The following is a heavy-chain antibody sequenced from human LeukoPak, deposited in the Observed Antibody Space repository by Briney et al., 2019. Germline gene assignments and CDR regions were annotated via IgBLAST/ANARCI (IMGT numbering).Heavy chain of an antibody. V-gene: IGHV3-48*01. CDR2: ISSSSSVI. CDR1: GFTFSSYS. J-gene: IGHJ4*02. D-gene: IGHD5-18*01. CDR3: ARDRRGDSYGPLES. Sequence: GGSLRLSCAASGFTFSSYSMNWVRQAPGKGLEWVSYISSSSSVIFYPDSMKGRFTISRDNAKNSLYLQMNSLTAEDTAVYYCARDRRGDSYGPLESWGQGTLVTVSS.